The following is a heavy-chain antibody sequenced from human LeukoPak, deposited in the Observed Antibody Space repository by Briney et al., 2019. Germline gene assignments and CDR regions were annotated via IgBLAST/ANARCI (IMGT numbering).Heavy chain of an antibody. D-gene: IGHD3-16*01. J-gene: IGHJ6*03. Sequence: PSETLSLTCAVYGGSFSGYYWSWIRQPPGKGLEWIGEINHSGSTNYNPSLKSRVTISVDTSKNQFSLKLSSVTAADTAVYYCAASYVYSYYYDMDVWGKGTTVTVSS. V-gene: IGHV4-34*01. CDR2: INHSGST. CDR3: AASYVYSYYYDMDV. CDR1: GGSFSGYY.